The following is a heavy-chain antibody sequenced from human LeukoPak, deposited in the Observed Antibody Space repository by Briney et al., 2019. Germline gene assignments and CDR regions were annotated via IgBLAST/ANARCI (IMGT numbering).Heavy chain of an antibody. V-gene: IGHV3-23*01. Sequence: GGSLRLSCAASGFTFSSYAMSWVRHAPGKGLEWVSAISGSGGSTYYADSVKGRFTISRDNSKNTLYLHMNSLGAEDTAVYYCAKVYIVVVVDARQYYFDYWGQGTMVTVSS. CDR2: ISGSGGST. D-gene: IGHD2-15*01. CDR3: AKVYIVVVVDARQYYFDY. J-gene: IGHJ4*02. CDR1: GFTFSSYA.